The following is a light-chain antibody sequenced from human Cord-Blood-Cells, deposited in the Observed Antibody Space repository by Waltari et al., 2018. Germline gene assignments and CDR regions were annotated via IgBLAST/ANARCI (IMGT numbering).Light chain of an antibody. CDR1: QGISSY. Sequence: AIRMTQSPSSFSASTGDRVPIPCRASQGISSYLAWYQQKPGKAPKLLIYVASTLQSGVPSRFSGSGSGTDFTLTISCLQSEDFATYYCQQYYSYPYTFGQGTKLGIK. CDR2: VAS. CDR3: QQYYSYPYT. V-gene: IGKV1-8*01. J-gene: IGKJ2*01.